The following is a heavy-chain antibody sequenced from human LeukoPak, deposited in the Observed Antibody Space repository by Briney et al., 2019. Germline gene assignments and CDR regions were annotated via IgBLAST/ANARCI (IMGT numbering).Heavy chain of an antibody. D-gene: IGHD5-24*01. CDR2: ISSNGGST. CDR3: AKRGVEMATIYYMDV. CDR1: GFTFSSYG. Sequence: GGSLRLSCAASGFTFSSYGMHWVRQAPGKGLEYVSAISSNGGSTYYGKSVKGRFTISRDNSKNTLYLQMNSLRDEDTAVYYCAKRGVEMATIYYMDVWGKGTAVT. J-gene: IGHJ6*03. V-gene: IGHV3-64*01.